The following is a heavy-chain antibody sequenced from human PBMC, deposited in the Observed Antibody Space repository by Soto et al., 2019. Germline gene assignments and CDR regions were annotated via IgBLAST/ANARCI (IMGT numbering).Heavy chain of an antibody. CDR2: IIPILGIA. Sequence: QVQLVQSGAEVKKPGSSVKVSCKASGGTFSSYTISWVRQAPGQGLEWMGRIIPILGIANYAQEFQGRVTITADKSTSTAYMELSSLRSEDTAVYYCARKLTYYYDSSGYYYDYFDYWGQGTLVTVSS. J-gene: IGHJ4*02. D-gene: IGHD3-22*01. CDR3: ARKLTYYYDSSGYYYDYFDY. V-gene: IGHV1-69*02. CDR1: GGTFSSYT.